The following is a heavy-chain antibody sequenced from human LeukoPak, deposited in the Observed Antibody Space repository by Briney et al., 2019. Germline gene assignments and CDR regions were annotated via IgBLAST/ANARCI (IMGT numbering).Heavy chain of an antibody. V-gene: IGHV3-7*01. D-gene: IGHD6-19*01. Sequence: PGGSLRLSCGASGFTFSSSWMSWVRQAPGKGLEWVANIKKDGGEEYYVASVKGRFTISRDNAKNLVYLQMDSLRVEDTAVYYCARISTAVAGVDYWGQGTLVTVSS. CDR2: IKKDGGEE. CDR1: GFTFSSSW. J-gene: IGHJ4*02. CDR3: ARISTAVAGVDY.